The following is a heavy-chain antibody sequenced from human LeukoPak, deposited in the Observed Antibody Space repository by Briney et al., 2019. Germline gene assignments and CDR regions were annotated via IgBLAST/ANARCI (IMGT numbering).Heavy chain of an antibody. Sequence: GASVKVSCKASGYTFTTYYMHWVRQAPGQGLEWMGVINPSGGDTTYAQKFQGRVTMTRDTSTSTVYMELSSLRSEDTAVYYCARSRGSGSYYLGRDYWGQGTLVTVSS. D-gene: IGHD3-10*01. CDR1: GYTFTTYY. CDR2: INPSGGDT. CDR3: ARSRGSGSYYLGRDY. J-gene: IGHJ4*02. V-gene: IGHV1-46*01.